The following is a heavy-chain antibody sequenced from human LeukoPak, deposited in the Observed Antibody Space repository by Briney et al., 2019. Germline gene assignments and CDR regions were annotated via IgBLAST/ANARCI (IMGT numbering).Heavy chain of an antibody. Sequence: PSETLSLTCTVSGGSVSSGSYYWSWIRQPPGKGLEWIGYIYYSGSTNYNPSLKSRVTISVDTSKNQFSLKLSSVTAADTAVYYCARDGLGYYDSSGLDYWGQGTLVTVSS. D-gene: IGHD3-22*01. CDR1: GGSVSSGSYY. J-gene: IGHJ4*02. V-gene: IGHV4-61*01. CDR2: IYYSGST. CDR3: ARDGLGYYDSSGLDY.